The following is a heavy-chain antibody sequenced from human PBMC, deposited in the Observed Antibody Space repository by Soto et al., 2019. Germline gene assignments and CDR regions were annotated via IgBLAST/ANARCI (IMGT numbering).Heavy chain of an antibody. CDR3: ARTPTQGSSWANYYYGMDV. Sequence: QVQLQESGPGLVKPSETLSLTCTVSGGSISSYYWSWIRQPAGKGLEWIGRIYTSGSTNYNPSLKSLVTMSVDTSKNQFSLKLSSVTAADTAVYYCARTPTQGSSWANYYYGMDVWGQGTTVTVSS. J-gene: IGHJ6*02. CDR1: GGSISSYY. D-gene: IGHD6-13*01. CDR2: IYTSGST. V-gene: IGHV4-4*07.